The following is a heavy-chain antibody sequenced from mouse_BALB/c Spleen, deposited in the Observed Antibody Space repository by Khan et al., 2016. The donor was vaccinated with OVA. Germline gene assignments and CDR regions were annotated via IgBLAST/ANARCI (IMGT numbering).Heavy chain of an antibody. CDR2: INPHIGET. D-gene: IGHD1-1*01. CDR1: GYSFTGYF. CDR3: TRIYRSDFDY. Sequence: VQLKQSGPELVRPGASVKISCKASGYSFTGYFMNWVMQSHGKSLECIGRINPHIGETFYNQRFKDKATLTVDESSSTAHMELRSLASEDSAVYYCTRIYRSDFDYWGQGTTLTVSS. J-gene: IGHJ2*01. V-gene: IGHV1-20*02.